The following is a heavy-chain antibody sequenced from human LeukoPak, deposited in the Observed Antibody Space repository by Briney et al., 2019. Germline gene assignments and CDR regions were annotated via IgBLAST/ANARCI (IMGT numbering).Heavy chain of an antibody. J-gene: IGHJ4*01. D-gene: IGHD5-18*01. V-gene: IGHV4-4*07. CDR1: GGSISSYY. CDR2: IYNSGRT. CDR3: ARDGYIYCSFDY. Sequence: SETLSLTCTVSGGSISSYYWSWIRQPAGKGLEWIGRIYNSGRTNYNPSLKSRVTMSVDTSKNQFSLKMSAVTAADTAVYYCARDGYIYCSFDYWGHGTLVTVSS.